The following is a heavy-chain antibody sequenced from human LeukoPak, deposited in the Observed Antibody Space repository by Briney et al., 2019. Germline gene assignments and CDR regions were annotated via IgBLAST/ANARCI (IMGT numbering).Heavy chain of an antibody. V-gene: IGHV3-23*01. Sequence: GGSLRLSCVASGFTFSTYAMSWVRQALGKGLEWVSTISGSGSSTYYADSVTGRFTISRDNSKNTLYLQMNSLTAEDTAVYYCAKLGGYCSSTACYTPPYYYYYGVDVWGQGTTVPVSS. D-gene: IGHD2-2*01. CDR1: GFTFSTYA. CDR3: AKLGGYCSSTACYTPPYYYYYGVDV. J-gene: IGHJ6*02. CDR2: ISGSGSST.